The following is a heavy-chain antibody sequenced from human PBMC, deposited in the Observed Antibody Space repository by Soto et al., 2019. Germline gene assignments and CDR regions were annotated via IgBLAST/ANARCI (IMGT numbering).Heavy chain of an antibody. CDR2: ISPMFGAA. V-gene: IGHV1-69*19. CDR3: AREVQVHTPAFVY. D-gene: IGHD3-10*01. Sequence: QVQLVQSGAEMKKPGSSVKVSCQSSGGTFNTYAMNWVRQAPGQGPEWMGDISPMFGAANYAPKFQGRVTITADESTDTSYMQLSSLMSEDTALYFCAREVQVHTPAFVYWGQGTLVTVSS. CDR1: GGTFNTYA. J-gene: IGHJ4*02.